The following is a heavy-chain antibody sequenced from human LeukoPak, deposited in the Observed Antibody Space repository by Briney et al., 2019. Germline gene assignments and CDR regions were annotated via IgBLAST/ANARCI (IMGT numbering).Heavy chain of an antibody. V-gene: IGHV1-2*02. CDR3: ARHGKYYDSSANPYYFDY. D-gene: IGHD3-22*01. Sequence: ASVKVSCKASGYTFTGYYMHWVRQAPGQGLEWMGWINPNSGGTNYAQKFQGRVTMTRDTSISTAYMELSRLRSDDTAVYYCARHGKYYDSSANPYYFDYWGQGTLVTVSS. CDR1: GYTFTGYY. J-gene: IGHJ4*02. CDR2: INPNSGGT.